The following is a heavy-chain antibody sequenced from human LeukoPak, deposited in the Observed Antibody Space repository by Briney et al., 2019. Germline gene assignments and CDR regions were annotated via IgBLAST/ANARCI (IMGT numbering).Heavy chain of an antibody. CDR2: ISYDGSNK. D-gene: IGHD3-3*01. Sequence: GGSLRLSCAASGFTFSSYAMHWVRQAPGKGLEWVAVISYDGSNKYYADSVKGRFTISRDNSKNTLYLQMNSLRAEDTAVYYCAREIEETYYDFWKTYYYYGMDVWGQGTAVTVSS. CDR3: AREIEETYYDFWKTYYYYGMDV. J-gene: IGHJ6*02. V-gene: IGHV3-30-3*01. CDR1: GFTFSSYA.